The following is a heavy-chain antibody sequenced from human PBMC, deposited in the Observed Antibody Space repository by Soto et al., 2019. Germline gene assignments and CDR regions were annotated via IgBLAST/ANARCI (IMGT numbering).Heavy chain of an antibody. CDR1: GGTFSSYA. J-gene: IGHJ5*02. CDR3: ARSHRDIVVVPAAIVSWFDP. Sequence: QVQLVQSGAEVKKPGSTVKVSCEASGGTFSSYAIIWVRHAPAQGLEWMGGVIPIFGTAIYAQKFQGRVTITADKSTSTAYMELSSLRSEDTAVYYCARSHRDIVVVPAAIVSWFDPWGQGTLVTVSS. D-gene: IGHD2-2*02. V-gene: IGHV1-69*06. CDR2: VIPIFGTA.